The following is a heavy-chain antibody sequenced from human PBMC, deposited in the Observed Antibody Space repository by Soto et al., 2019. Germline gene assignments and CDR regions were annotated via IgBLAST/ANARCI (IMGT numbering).Heavy chain of an antibody. V-gene: IGHV1-18*01. CDR2: ISSYNGNT. Sequence: ASVKVSCKASGYTFIRYGISWVRQAPGQGLEWMGRISSYNGNTKYAQKFQGRVTVTTDTSTSTAYMELRSLRSDDTALYYCARDPVKDDFWTYYFDFWGQGTLVTVSS. CDR1: GYTFIRYG. D-gene: IGHD3-3*01. J-gene: IGHJ4*02. CDR3: ARDPVKDDFWTYYFDF.